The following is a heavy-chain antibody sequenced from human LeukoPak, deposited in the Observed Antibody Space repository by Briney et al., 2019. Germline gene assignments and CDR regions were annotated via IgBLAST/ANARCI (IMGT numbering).Heavy chain of an antibody. V-gene: IGHV3-30-3*01. D-gene: IGHD3-22*01. J-gene: IGHJ4*02. CDR1: GFSFSTFA. CDR2: SSSEGNKK. Sequence: PGGSLRLSCAASGFSFSTFAMHWVRQAPGKGLEWVAVSSSEGNKKYNAYADSVKGRFTISRDNSKNTLYLQMSSLRAEDTAHYYCAKDRAGGFYRPHFDNWGQGTLVTVSS. CDR3: AKDRAGGFYRPHFDN.